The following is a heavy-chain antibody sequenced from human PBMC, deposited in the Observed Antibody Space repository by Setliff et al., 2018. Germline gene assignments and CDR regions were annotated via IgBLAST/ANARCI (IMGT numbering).Heavy chain of an antibody. CDR1: VDSISSSTYY. CDR3: ARGRNVAARLFDS. J-gene: IGHJ4*02. V-gene: IGHV4-31*03. CDR2: IYYSGSTS. Sequence: SETLSLTCTVSVDSISSSTYYWGWIRQPPGKGLEWIGYIYYSGSTSYYNPSLKSRVTISVDTSKNQFSLKLSSVTAADTAVYYCARGRNVAARLFDSWGQGTLVTVS. D-gene: IGHD6-6*01.